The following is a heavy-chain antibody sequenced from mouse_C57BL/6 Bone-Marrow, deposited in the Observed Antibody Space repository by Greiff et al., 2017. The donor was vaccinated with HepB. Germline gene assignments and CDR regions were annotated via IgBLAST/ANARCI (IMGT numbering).Heavy chain of an antibody. J-gene: IGHJ2*01. CDR3: ARGYYGRN. Sequence: EVKLEESGPGLVKPSQSLSLTCSVTGYSFTSGYYWNWIRQSQGNKLECMGYISYDGSNNYNPTVKKRISITRDTSKNLFFLKLNSVTTEDTATYYCARGYYGRNWGQGTTLTVAS. CDR1: GYSFTSGYY. V-gene: IGHV3-6*01. CDR2: ISYDGSN. D-gene: IGHD1-1*01.